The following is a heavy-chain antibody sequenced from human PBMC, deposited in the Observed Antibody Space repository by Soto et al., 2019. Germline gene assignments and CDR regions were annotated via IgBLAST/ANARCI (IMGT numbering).Heavy chain of an antibody. D-gene: IGHD6-19*01. V-gene: IGHV4-31*03. CDR3: ARVGYSGYDPGYSSGWSPDFGY. J-gene: IGHJ4*02. CDR2: IYYSGST. CDR1: GGSISSGGYY. Sequence: TLSLTCTVSGGSISSGGYYWSWIRQHPGKGLEWIGYIYYSGSTYYNPSLKSRVTISVDTSKNRFSLKLSSVTAADTAVYYCARVGYSGYDPGYSSGWSPDFGYWGQGTLVTVSS.